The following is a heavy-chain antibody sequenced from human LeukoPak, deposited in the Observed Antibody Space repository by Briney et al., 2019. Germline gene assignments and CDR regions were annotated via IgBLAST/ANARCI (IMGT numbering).Heavy chain of an antibody. CDR1: GDSVSSNSAA. J-gene: IGHJ4*02. Sequence: SQTLSLTCAISGDSVSSNSAAWNWIRQSPSGGLEWLGRTYYRSKRFDDYALSVRGRITINPDTSKNQFTLQLNSVTPEDTAAYYCARGWEPYSSSLDYWGQGTLVIVSS. V-gene: IGHV6-1*01. D-gene: IGHD6-13*01. CDR3: ARGWEPYSSSLDY. CDR2: TYYRSKRFD.